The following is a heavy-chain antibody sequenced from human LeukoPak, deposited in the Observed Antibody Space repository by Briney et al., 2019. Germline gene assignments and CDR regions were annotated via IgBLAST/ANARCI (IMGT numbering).Heavy chain of an antibody. Sequence: GGSLRLSCAASGFTFSSYSMNWVRQAPGKGLEWVSSISSSSSYIYYADSVKGRFTISRDNAKNSLYLQMNSQRAEDTAVYYCARVAGDNWFDPWGQGTLVTVSS. CDR1: GFTFSSYS. CDR3: ARVAGDNWFDP. D-gene: IGHD2-15*01. J-gene: IGHJ5*02. V-gene: IGHV3-21*01. CDR2: ISSSSSYI.